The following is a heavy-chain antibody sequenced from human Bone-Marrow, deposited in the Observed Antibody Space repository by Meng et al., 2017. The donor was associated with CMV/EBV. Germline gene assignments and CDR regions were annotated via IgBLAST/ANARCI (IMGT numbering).Heavy chain of an antibody. J-gene: IGHJ3*02. CDR1: GFTFSDYY. D-gene: IGHD2-2*02. V-gene: IGHV3-11*04. Sequence: GGSLRLSCAASGFTFSDYYMSWIRQAPGKGLEWVSYISSSGSTIYYADSVKGRFTISRDNAKNSLYLQMNSLRAEDTAVYYCARLYCSSTSCYMGYRAFDIWGQGTMVTVSS. CDR3: ARLYCSSTSCYMGYRAFDI. CDR2: ISSSGSTI.